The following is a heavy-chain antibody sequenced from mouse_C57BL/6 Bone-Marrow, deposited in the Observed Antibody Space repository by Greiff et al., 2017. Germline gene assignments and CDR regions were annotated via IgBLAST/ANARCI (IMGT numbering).Heavy chain of an antibody. CDR2: IFPTSGRT. D-gene: IGHD4-1*01. V-gene: IGHV1-55*01. J-gene: IGHJ2*01. Sequence: QVQLQQSGAELVKPGASVKMSCKASGYTFTSYWITWVKQRPGQGLEWIGAIFPTSGRTNYNEKFKSKAILTVATSSNTAYMHLSSLTSEDSAVFYCARSGPLGRGIDYWGQGTTLTVSS. CDR1: GYTFTSYW. CDR3: ARSGPLGRGIDY.